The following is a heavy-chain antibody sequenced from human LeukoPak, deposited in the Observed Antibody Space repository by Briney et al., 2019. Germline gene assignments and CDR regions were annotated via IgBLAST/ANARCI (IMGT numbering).Heavy chain of an antibody. Sequence: GASVKVSCKVSGYTLTELSMHWVRQAPGKGLEWMGGFDPEDGETIYAQKFQGRVTMTEDTSTDTAYMELSSLRSEDTAVYYCATLPSGYSGYGPWFDPWGQGTLVTVSS. J-gene: IGHJ5*02. CDR1: GYTLTELS. CDR2: FDPEDGET. CDR3: ATLPSGYSGYGPWFDP. V-gene: IGHV1-24*01. D-gene: IGHD5-12*01.